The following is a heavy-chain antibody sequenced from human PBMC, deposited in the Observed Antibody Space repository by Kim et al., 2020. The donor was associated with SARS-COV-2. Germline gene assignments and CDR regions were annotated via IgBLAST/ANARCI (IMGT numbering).Heavy chain of an antibody. J-gene: IGHJ5*02. Sequence: YSQKFQGRFTISRDTSASTAYIELSSLRSEDTAVYYCARGPMVATGWFDPWGQGTLVTVSS. CDR3: ARGPMVATGWFDP. D-gene: IGHD5-12*01. V-gene: IGHV1-3*01.